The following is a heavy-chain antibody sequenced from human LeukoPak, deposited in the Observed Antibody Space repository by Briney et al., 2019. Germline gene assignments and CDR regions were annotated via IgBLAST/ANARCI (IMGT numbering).Heavy chain of an antibody. CDR1: GASISPYY. Sequence: PSETLSLTCTVSGASISPYYWTWIRQPAGKGLEWIGHIYTSGSTNYNPSLKSRVTMSLDTSKSQLSLKLSSVTAADTAVYYCARNPQRSTSIYFDYWGQGTLVTVSS. J-gene: IGHJ4*02. CDR3: ARNPQRSTSIYFDY. CDR2: IYTSGST. V-gene: IGHV4-4*07. D-gene: IGHD2-2*01.